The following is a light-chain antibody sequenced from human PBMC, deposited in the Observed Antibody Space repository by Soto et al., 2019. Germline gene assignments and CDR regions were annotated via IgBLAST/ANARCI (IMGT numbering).Light chain of an antibody. CDR1: QSISSY. Sequence: DIQMTQSPSSLSASVGDRVTITCRASQSISSYLNWYQQKPGKAPKLLIYTASSLQSGVPSRFSGSGSGRDFTLTISSLQPEDFATYYCLLDYNYFWAFGQGTKVDIK. CDR2: TAS. V-gene: IGKV1-39*01. CDR3: LLDYNYFWA. J-gene: IGKJ1*01.